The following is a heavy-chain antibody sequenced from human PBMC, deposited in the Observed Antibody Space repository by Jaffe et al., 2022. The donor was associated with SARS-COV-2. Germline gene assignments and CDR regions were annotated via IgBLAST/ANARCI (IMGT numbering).Heavy chain of an antibody. D-gene: IGHD3-3*01. CDR3: ARHRITIFGVVIIRSDQIDY. J-gene: IGHJ4*02. Sequence: QLQLQESGPGLVKPSETLSLTCTVSGGSISSSSYYWGWIRQPPGKGLEWIGSIYYSGSTYYNPSLKSRVTISVDTSKNHFSLKLTSVTAADTAVYYCARHRITIFGVVIIRSDQIDYWGQGTLVTVSS. V-gene: IGHV4-39*01. CDR1: GGSISSSSYY. CDR2: IYYSGST.